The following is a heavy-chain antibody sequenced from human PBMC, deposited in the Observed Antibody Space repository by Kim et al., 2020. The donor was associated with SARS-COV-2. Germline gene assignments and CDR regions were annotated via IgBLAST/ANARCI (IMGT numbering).Heavy chain of an antibody. CDR3: ARVGRRIAAAYGMDV. Sequence: GGSLRLSCAASGFTFSSYWMSWVRQAPGKGLEWVANIKQDGSEKYYVDSVKGRFTISRDNAKNSLYLQMNSLRAEDTAVYYCARVGRRIAAAYGMDVWGQGTTGTVSS. D-gene: IGHD6-13*01. J-gene: IGHJ6*02. V-gene: IGHV3-7*01. CDR1: GFTFSSYW. CDR2: IKQDGSEK.